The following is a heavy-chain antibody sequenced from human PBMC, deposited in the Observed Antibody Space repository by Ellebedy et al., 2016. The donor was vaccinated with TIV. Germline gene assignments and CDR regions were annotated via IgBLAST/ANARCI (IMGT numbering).Heavy chain of an antibody. CDR1: GYNFTGYY. CDR3: ARDTELSENTTYYDYVWGGYGMDV. CDR2: INPNSGGT. V-gene: IGHV1-2*04. J-gene: IGHJ6*02. Sequence: ASVKVSXKASGYNFTGYYMHWVRQAPGQGLEWMGWINPNSGGTNYAQKFQGWVTMTRDTSISTAYMELSSLRSEDTAVYYCARDTELSENTTYYDYVWGGYGMDVWGQGTTVTVSS. D-gene: IGHD3-16*01.